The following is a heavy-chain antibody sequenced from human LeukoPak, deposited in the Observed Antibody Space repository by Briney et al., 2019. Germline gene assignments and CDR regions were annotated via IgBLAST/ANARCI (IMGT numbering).Heavy chain of an antibody. CDR3: ARDRIKSGSYYFDY. Sequence: PGGSLRLSCAASASTFSDYSMNWVRQAPGKGLEWVSYISGRSSTIYYADSVKGRFTISRDNAKNLMYLQMNSLRAEDTAVYYCARDRIKSGSYYFDYWGQGTLVTVSS. V-gene: IGHV3-48*01. D-gene: IGHD1-26*01. J-gene: IGHJ4*02. CDR2: ISGRSSTI. CDR1: ASTFSDYS.